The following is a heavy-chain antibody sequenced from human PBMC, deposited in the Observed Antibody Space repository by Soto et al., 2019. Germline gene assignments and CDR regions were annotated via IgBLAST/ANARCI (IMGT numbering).Heavy chain of an antibody. CDR3: AAIPTDYYYYNMDV. CDR1: GASISGFY. J-gene: IGHJ6*02. D-gene: IGHD2-2*02. CDR2: IHESGST. Sequence: SETLSLTCIVSGASISGFYWIWIRHPPGKGLEWIGYIHESGSTNYNPSLKSRITISVDTSKSQFSLKLTSVTAADTAVYYCAAIPTDYYYYNMDVWGQGTTVTVSS. V-gene: IGHV4-59*01.